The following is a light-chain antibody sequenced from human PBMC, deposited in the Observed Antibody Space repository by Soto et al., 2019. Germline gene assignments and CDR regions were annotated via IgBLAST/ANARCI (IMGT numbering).Light chain of an antibody. CDR1: QSVSTSY. J-gene: IGKJ2*01. Sequence: ESVLTQSPGTLSLSPGERATLSCRASQSVSTSYLAWYQQKPGQAPRLLIYGASSRATGIPDRFSGSGSGTDFTLTINRLEPEDFAVYYCQQYGSSVPIYTFGQGTKVEI. V-gene: IGKV3-20*01. CDR2: GAS. CDR3: QQYGSSVPIYT.